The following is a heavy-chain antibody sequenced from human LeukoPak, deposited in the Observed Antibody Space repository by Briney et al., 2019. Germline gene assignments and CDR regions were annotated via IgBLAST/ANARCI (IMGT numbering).Heavy chain of an antibody. J-gene: IGHJ5*02. Sequence: PGGSLRLSCAVSGFTFSSYGMHWVRQAPGKGLEWVAVIWYDGSNKYYADSVKGRFTISRDNSKNTLYLQMNSLRAEDTAVYYCARGGLAVVVPAAMEDWFDPWGQGTLVTVSS. CDR1: GFTFSSYG. V-gene: IGHV3-33*01. D-gene: IGHD2-2*01. CDR2: IWYDGSNK. CDR3: ARGGLAVVVPAAMEDWFDP.